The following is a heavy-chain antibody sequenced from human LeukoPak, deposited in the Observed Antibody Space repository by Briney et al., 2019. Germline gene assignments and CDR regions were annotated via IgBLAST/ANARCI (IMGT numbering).Heavy chain of an antibody. Sequence: VASLKVSCTASGYTFTSYDINWVRQATGQGLEWMGCMNANSGNTDYAQTFQGRVTITRNTSISTAYMEMSSLRSEDTAVYYCARVPVPAERGGCAWFDPWGQGTLVTVYS. J-gene: IGHJ5*02. D-gene: IGHD2-2*01. CDR2: MNANSGNT. CDR1: GYTFTSYD. CDR3: ARVPVPAERGGCAWFDP. V-gene: IGHV1-8*03.